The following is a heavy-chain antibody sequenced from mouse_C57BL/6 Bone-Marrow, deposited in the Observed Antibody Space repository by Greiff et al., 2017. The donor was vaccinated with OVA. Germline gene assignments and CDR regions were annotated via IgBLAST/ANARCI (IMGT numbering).Heavy chain of an antibody. V-gene: IGHV5-17*01. J-gene: IGHJ1*03. CDR1: GFTFSDYG. Sequence: EVKLVESGGGLVKPGGSLKLSCAASGFTFSDYGMHWVRPAPEKGLEWVAYISSGSSTIYYADTVKGRFTISRDNAKNTLFLQMTSLMSEDTSMYYCARINYWYFDVWGTGTTVTVSS. CDR3: ARINYWYFDV. CDR2: ISSGSSTI.